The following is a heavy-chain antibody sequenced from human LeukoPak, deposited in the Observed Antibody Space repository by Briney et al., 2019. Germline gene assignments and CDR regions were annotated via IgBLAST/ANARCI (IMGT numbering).Heavy chain of an antibody. V-gene: IGHV3-30*02. CDR2: IRYDGSNK. CDR3: AKDLTATTLSEYNWFDP. CDR1: GFTFSSYG. Sequence: GGSLRLSCAASGFTFSSYGMHWVRQAPGKGLEWVAFIRYDGSNKYYADSVKGRFTISRDNSKNTLYLQMNSLRADDTAVYYCAKDLTATTLSEYNWFDPWGQGTLVTVSS. J-gene: IGHJ5*02. D-gene: IGHD4-17*01.